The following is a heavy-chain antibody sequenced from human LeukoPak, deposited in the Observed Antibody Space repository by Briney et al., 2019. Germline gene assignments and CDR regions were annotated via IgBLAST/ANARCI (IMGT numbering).Heavy chain of an antibody. CDR3: ARDRAPDYYYYMDV. Sequence: SETLSLTCTVSGGSINTYYWIWIRQPPGKGQEWIGYIYYSGSTNYNPSLKSRLTMSIDTSKNQFSLKLSAVTAADTAVYFCARDRAPDYYYYMDVWGKGTTVTVSS. CDR2: IYYSGST. J-gene: IGHJ6*03. CDR1: GGSINTYY. V-gene: IGHV4-59*01.